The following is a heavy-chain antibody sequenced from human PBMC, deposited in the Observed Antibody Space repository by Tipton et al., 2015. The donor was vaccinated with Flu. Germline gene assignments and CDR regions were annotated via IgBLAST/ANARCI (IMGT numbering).Heavy chain of an antibody. V-gene: IGHV4-59*08. J-gene: IGHJ4*02. CDR3: ARSSSAYDYVWGGSYYFDF. CDR1: GGSFSNHY. Sequence: LRLSCTVSGGSFSNHYWNWIRQPPGKGLEWIGYIFYTGDTSYNPSLKSRVTISTETSKNQFSLKLSSVTAADTAVYYCARSSSAYDYVWGGSYYFDFWGQGTLVTVSS. CDR2: IFYTGDT. D-gene: IGHD3-16*01.